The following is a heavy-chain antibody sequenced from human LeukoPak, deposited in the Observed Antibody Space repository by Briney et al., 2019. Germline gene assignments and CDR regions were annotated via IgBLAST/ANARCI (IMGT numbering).Heavy chain of an antibody. D-gene: IGHD6-13*01. V-gene: IGHV1-2*02. CDR2: INPNSGGT. J-gene: IGHJ4*02. CDR3: ARPNTDAAGYFFDY. CDR1: GYTFTGYY. Sequence: ASVKVSCKASGYTFTGYYMHWVRQAPGQGLDWMGWINPNSGGTNYAQKFQGRVTMTTDTSTTTVYMELRSLRSDDTAVYYCARPNTDAAGYFFDYWGQGTQVTVSS.